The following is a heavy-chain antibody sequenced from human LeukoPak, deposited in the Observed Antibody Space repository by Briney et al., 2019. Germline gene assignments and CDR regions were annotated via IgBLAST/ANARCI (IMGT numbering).Heavy chain of an antibody. Sequence: GGSLRLSCAASGFTFSNFYMSWLRQTPGKGLEWVSYISTTGTTMDYADSVKGRFTISRDNAKDSLYLQMNNLGAEDTAVYYCAKGHTYGMIWGQGTLVTVSS. CDR2: ISTTGTTM. D-gene: IGHD5-18*01. V-gene: IGHV3-11*01. CDR3: AKGHTYGMI. CDR1: GFTFSNFY. J-gene: IGHJ1*01.